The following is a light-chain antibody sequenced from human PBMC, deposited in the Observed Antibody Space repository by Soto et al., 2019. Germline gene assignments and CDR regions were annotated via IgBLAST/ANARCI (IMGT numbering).Light chain of an antibody. Sequence: DIQMTQSPSSLSASVGDRVTITCRASQSISNYLNWYQQRPGKAPKLPIYLASSLSSGVPSKFSGSGSGTDFTLTISVLQPEDSATYYCQQTYKTPLTFGQGTKVDIK. J-gene: IGKJ1*01. CDR1: QSISNY. CDR2: LAS. CDR3: QQTYKTPLT. V-gene: IGKV1-39*01.